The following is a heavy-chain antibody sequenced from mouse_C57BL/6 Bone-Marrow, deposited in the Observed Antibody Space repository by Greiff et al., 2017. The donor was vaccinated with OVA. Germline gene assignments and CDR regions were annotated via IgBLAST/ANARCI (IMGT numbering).Heavy chain of an antibody. CDR2: INPDSSTI. D-gene: IGHD2-4*01. V-gene: IGHV4-1*01. J-gene: IGHJ3*01. CDR3: ARNDYGGGFAY. CDR1: GVDFSRYW. Sequence: CKASGVDFSRYWMSWVRRAPGKGLEWIGEINPDSSTINYAPSLKDKFIISRDNAKNTLYLQMSKVRSEDTALYYCARNDYGGGFAYWGQGTLVTVSA.